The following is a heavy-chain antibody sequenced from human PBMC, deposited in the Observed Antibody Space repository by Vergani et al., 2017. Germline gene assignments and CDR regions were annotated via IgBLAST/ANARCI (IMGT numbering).Heavy chain of an antibody. CDR3: AKGGGGFDY. CDR2: IRYDGSNK. D-gene: IGHD3-16*01. CDR1: GFTFSSYG. Sequence: QVQLVESGGGVVQPGGSLRLSCAASGFTFSSYGMHWVRQAPGKGLEWVAFIRYDGSNKYYADSVKGRFTISRDNSKNPLYLQMNSLRAEDTAVYYCAKGGGGFDYWGQGSLVTVSS. J-gene: IGHJ4*02. V-gene: IGHV3-30*02.